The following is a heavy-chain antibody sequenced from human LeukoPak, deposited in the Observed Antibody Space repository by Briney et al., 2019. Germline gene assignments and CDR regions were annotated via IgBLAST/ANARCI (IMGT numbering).Heavy chain of an antibody. CDR1: GGSISSYY. CDR3: ARERIPYSSSPGAFDI. CDR2: IYDSGST. D-gene: IGHD6-6*01. V-gene: IGHV4-59*01. J-gene: IGHJ3*02. Sequence: PSETLSLTCTVSGGSISSYYWSWLRQPPGKGLEWIGYIYDSGSTNYNPSLKSRVTISVDTSKNQFSLKLSSVTAADTAVYYCARERIPYSSSPGAFDIWGQGTMVTVSS.